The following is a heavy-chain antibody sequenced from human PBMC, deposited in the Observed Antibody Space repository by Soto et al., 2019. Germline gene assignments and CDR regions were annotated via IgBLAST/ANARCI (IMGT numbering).Heavy chain of an antibody. CDR1: GYSFFSYC. CDR3: ARGGATIFGVIDS. J-gene: IGHJ4*02. CDR2: FLASGGNT. V-gene: IGHV1-46*01. D-gene: IGHD3-3*02. Sequence: ASVKVSCKASGYSFFSYCIHWVRQAPGQGLEWVGRFLASGGNTDYAQRFRGRVSMTRDTSTTNTVSLELTSLTSDDTAVYYCARGGATIFGVIDSWGQGTRVTVSS.